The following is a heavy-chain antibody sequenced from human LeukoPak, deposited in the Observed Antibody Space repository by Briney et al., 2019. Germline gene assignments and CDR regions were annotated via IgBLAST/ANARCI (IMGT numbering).Heavy chain of an antibody. J-gene: IGHJ4*02. CDR1: GFTFTTYS. CDR2: ISSSGSYI. CDR3: ARSDYFDY. Sequence: GGSLRLSCAASGFTFTTYSMNWVRQVPGKGLEWVSSISSSGSYIYYADSVKGRFTISRDNAKNSLYLQINSLRAEDTAVYYCARSDYFDYWGQGTLVTVSS. V-gene: IGHV3-21*01.